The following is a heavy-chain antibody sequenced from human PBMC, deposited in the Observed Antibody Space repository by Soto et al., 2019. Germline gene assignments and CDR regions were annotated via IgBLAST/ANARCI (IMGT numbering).Heavy chain of an antibody. CDR3: AKVSRKGSAIDFDY. CDR2: VNPNNGDT. D-gene: IGHD3-10*01. Sequence: QVQLVQSGAELKKPGASVKVSCEASGYTFSNYDMNWVRQATGQGPEWIGWVNPNNGDTGYAQKFQGRVTLTTDISTTTAYMELTSLRSEDTAIYYWAKVSRKGSAIDFDYWGQGTLITVSS. V-gene: IGHV1-8*01. J-gene: IGHJ4*02. CDR1: GYTFSNYD.